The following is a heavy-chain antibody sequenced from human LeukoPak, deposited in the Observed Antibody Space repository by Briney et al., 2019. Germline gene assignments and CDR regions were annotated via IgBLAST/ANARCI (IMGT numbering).Heavy chain of an antibody. D-gene: IGHD2-2*01. V-gene: IGHV3-66*02. CDR2: IYSGGST. CDR1: GFTFSSNY. J-gene: IGHJ4*02. Sequence: GGSLRLSCAASGFTFSSNYMTWVRQAPGKGLEWVSVIYSGGSTYYADSVKGRFTISRDNSKNTLYLQMNNLRAEDTAGYSCGIAQEPVVPVAHCWGQGTLVTVSS. CDR3: GIAQEPVVPVAHC.